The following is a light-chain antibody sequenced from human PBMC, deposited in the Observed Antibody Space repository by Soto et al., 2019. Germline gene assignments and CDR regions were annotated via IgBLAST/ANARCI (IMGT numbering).Light chain of an antibody. Sequence: QSVLTQPPSASGSPGQSVTISCTGTSSDVGGYNYVSWYQQYPGKVPKLMIYEVTKRPSGVPDRFSGSKSGNTASLTVSGLQAEDEADYYCSAYAGSNNPVVFGGGTKVTVL. CDR1: SSDVGGYNY. V-gene: IGLV2-8*01. J-gene: IGLJ2*01. CDR2: EVT. CDR3: SAYAGSNNPVV.